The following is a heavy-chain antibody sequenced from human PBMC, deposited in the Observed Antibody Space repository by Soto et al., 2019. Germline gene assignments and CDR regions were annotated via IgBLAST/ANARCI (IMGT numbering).Heavy chain of an antibody. V-gene: IGHV4-59*08. J-gene: IGHJ6*03. CDR2: IYYSGST. Sequence: SETLSLTCTVSGGSISSYYWSWIRQPPGKGLEWIGYIYYSGSTNYNPSLKSRVTISVDTSKNQFSLKLSSVTAADTAVYYCARRVRSLDYYYYMDVWGKGTTVSVSS. CDR1: GGSISSYY. CDR3: ARRVRSLDYYYYMDV. D-gene: IGHD1-26*01.